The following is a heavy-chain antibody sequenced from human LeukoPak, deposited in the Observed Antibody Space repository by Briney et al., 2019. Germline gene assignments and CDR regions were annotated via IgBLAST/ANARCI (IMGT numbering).Heavy chain of an antibody. CDR3: ARSGYYYDSSGYYYNYFDY. D-gene: IGHD3-22*01. J-gene: IGHJ4*02. V-gene: IGHV4-61*02. CDR1: VGSISSGSYY. Sequence: SQTLSLTRTVSVGSISSGSYYWSWIRQPAGKGLEWIGRIYTSGSTNYNPSLKSRVTISVDTSKNQFSLKLSSVTAADTAVYYCARSGYYYDSSGYYYNYFDYWGQGTLVTVSS. CDR2: IYTSGST.